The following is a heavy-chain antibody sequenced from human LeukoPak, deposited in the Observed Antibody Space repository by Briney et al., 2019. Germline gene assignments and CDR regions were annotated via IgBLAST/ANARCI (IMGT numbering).Heavy chain of an antibody. Sequence: GGSLRLSCAASCLTFSHYAMSWVRQAPGKGLEWVSALSGSGGATYYADSVTGRFTISRDNSKNTLYLQMNSLRAEDTAVYYCAKDHENRGAERTGTVFHYWGQGTLVTVSS. V-gene: IGHV3-23*01. D-gene: IGHD1-7*01. CDR3: AKDHENRGAERTGTVFHY. CDR2: LSGSGGAT. CDR1: CLTFSHYA. J-gene: IGHJ4*02.